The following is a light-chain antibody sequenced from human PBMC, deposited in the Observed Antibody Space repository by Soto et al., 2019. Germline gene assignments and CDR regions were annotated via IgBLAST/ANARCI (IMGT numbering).Light chain of an antibody. V-gene: IGKV3-11*01. Sequence: EIVLTQSPAIMSLSPGERATLSCRASQRIRSYLAWYQVKPGQAPRLLIYDASNRASGIPARFSGSGSGTDFTLTISSPEPEDFAVYYCQQRSDWPITFGQGTRLEIK. CDR3: QQRSDWPIT. CDR1: QRIRSY. J-gene: IGKJ5*01. CDR2: DAS.